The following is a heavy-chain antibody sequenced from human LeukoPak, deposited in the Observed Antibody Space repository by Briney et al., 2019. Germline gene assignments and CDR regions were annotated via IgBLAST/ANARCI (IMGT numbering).Heavy chain of an antibody. CDR1: GYSFTTYW. CDR2: TYPGDSES. CDR3: ARLAYSSGWYVGAMDY. J-gene: IGHJ4*02. V-gene: IGHV5-51*01. D-gene: IGHD6-19*01. Sequence: GESLKISCKGSGYSFTTYWIGWVRQMPGKGLEWMGITYPGDSESRYSPSFQGQVTISVDKSISTAYLQWSSLKASDTAMYYCARLAYSSGWYVGAMDYWGQGTLVTVSS.